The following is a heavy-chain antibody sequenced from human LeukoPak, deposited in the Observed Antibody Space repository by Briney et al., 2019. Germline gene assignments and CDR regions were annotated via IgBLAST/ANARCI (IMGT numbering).Heavy chain of an antibody. Sequence: ASVKVSCKVSGNTFTDLSMNWVRQAPGKGLEWMGGFDPEDVETIYAQKFQGRVTMTEDTSTATAYMELSSLRPDDTAVYYCATDFYRGRQFDYWGQGTLVTVSS. J-gene: IGHJ4*02. CDR2: FDPEDVET. CDR1: GNTFTDLS. D-gene: IGHD2/OR15-2a*01. CDR3: ATDFYRGRQFDY. V-gene: IGHV1-24*01.